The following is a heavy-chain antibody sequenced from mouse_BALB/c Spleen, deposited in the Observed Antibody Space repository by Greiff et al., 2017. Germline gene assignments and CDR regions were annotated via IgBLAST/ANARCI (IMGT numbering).Heavy chain of an antibody. J-gene: IGHJ4*01. Sequence: VQLQESGAELAKPGASVKMSCKASGYTFTSYWMHWVKQRPGQGLEWIGYINPSTGYTEYNQKFKDKATLTADKSSSTAYMQLSSLTSEDSAVYYCARNYDYDCYATDNWGQGTSVTISS. V-gene: IGHV1-7*01. D-gene: IGHD2-4*01. CDR1: GYTFTSYW. CDR2: INPSTGYT. CDR3: ARNYDYDCYATDN.